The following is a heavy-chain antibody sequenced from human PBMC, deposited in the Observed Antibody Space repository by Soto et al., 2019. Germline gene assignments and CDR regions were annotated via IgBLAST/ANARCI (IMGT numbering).Heavy chain of an antibody. J-gene: IGHJ6*02. CDR3: TTDPWLGYYYGMDV. D-gene: IGHD5-12*01. CDR2: IKSKTDGGTT. CDR1: GFTFSNAW. Sequence: GSLRLSCAASGFTFSNAWMNGVRQAPGKGLEWVGRIKSKTDGGTTDYAAPVKGRFTISRDDSKNTLYLQMNSLKTEDTAVYYCTTDPWLGYYYGMDVWGQGTTVTVSS. V-gene: IGHV3-15*07.